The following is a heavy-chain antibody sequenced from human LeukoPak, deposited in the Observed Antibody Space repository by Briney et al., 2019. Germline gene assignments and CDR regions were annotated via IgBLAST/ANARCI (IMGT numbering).Heavy chain of an antibody. D-gene: IGHD2-8*01. Sequence: GGSLRLSCAASGLIFRNYAMSWVRQAPGKGLEWVSAISDTGATTYDADSVKGRFTISRDNSRSTLYLQMNSLRAEDTALYYCAKDTSIGRYCTNGVCSPFDYWGQGTLVTVSS. CDR2: ISDTGATT. J-gene: IGHJ4*02. CDR1: GLIFRNYA. CDR3: AKDTSIGRYCTNGVCSPFDY. V-gene: IGHV3-23*01.